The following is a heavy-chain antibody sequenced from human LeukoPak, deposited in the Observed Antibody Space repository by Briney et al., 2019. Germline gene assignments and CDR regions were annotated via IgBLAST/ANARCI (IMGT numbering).Heavy chain of an antibody. D-gene: IGHD6-19*01. CDR2: IKSKNDGGTT. Sequence: GGSLRLSCAAPGFTFTNAWMSWVRQAPGKGLEWVGRIKSKNDGGTTDHAAPVKGRFTISRDDSKNTLYLQMNSLETEDTAVYYCTLYRSGRADYWGQGTLVTVSS. J-gene: IGHJ4*02. CDR1: GFTFTNAW. V-gene: IGHV3-15*01. CDR3: TLYRSGRADY.